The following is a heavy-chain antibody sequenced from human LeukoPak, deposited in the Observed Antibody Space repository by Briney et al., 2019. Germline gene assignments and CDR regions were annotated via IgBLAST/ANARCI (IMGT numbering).Heavy chain of an antibody. J-gene: IGHJ4*02. Sequence: ASETLSLTCTVSGNSISSFFWSWIRQPPGKGLEWIGSMHYSGDSKYNPSLRSRVSLSIDTSKQQFSLRLSSVTAADTAVYYCARDLELERNRWNYFESWGQGALVTVSS. V-gene: IGHV4-59*01. CDR2: MHYSGDS. CDR3: ARDLELERNRWNYFES. CDR1: GNSISSFF. D-gene: IGHD1-1*01.